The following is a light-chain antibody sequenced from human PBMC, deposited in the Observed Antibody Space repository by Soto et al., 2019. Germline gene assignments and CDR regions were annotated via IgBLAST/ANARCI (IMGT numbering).Light chain of an antibody. CDR2: DVN. Sequence: QSALTQPRSVSGSPGPSVTLSCTGTSSDVGGYHYVSWYQHHPGKAPKIIIYDVNKRASGVPDRFSGSKSGNTASLTISGLQTEDEADYYCCSYAGSYTLVFGGGTKITVL. CDR1: SSDVGGYHY. CDR3: CSYAGSYTLV. V-gene: IGLV2-11*01. J-gene: IGLJ2*01.